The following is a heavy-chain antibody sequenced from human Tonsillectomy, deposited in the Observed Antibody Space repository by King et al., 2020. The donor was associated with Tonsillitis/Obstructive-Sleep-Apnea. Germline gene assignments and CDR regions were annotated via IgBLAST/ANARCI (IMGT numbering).Heavy chain of an antibody. D-gene: IGHD3-3*01. CDR1: GYTFISYD. V-gene: IGHV1-8*01. CDR3: AREIPSDFRSGYPGEGDAFDL. CDR2: MNPKSGNT. Sequence: VQLVESGAEVKKPGATVWVSCEASGYTFISYDISWVRQAPGQGLEWMGWMNPKSGNTGYAQKFQGRVTMTRDTSMRTSYMELSNLRFEDTALYFCAREIPSDFRSGYPGEGDAFDLWGQGTMVVVSS. J-gene: IGHJ3*01.